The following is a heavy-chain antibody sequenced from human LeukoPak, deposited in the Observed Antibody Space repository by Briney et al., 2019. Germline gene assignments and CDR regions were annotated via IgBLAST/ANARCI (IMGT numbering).Heavy chain of an antibody. J-gene: IGHJ6*02. V-gene: IGHV4-59*01. D-gene: IGHD2-15*01. CDR1: GGSISSYS. CDR3: ARDQNVEYCSGGSCDYYYYGMDV. Sequence: SEALSLTCTVSGGSISSYSWNWIRQPPGKGLEWIGHIYYSGSTNYNPSLKSRVTISVDTSKNQFSLKLKSVTAADTAVYYCARDQNVEYCSGGSCDYYYYGMDVWGQGTTVTVSS. CDR2: IYYSGST.